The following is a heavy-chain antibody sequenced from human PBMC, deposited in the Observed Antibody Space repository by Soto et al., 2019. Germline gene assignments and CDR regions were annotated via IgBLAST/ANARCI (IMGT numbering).Heavy chain of an antibody. V-gene: IGHV3-7*03. CDR1: RFTFTSYW. CDR2: IKQDGSER. CDR3: VREGKLEVMAALPIHSSGMDA. Sequence: EVQLVESGGGLVQAGGSLRLSCAASRFTFTSYWMSWVRQAPGKGLEWVSNIKQDGSERYYVDSVKGRFTISRDNAKNSMFLQMNNLRGDDTVVYFCVREGKLEVMAALPIHSSGMDAWGQGPTVTVSS. D-gene: IGHD2-21*02. J-gene: IGHJ6*02.